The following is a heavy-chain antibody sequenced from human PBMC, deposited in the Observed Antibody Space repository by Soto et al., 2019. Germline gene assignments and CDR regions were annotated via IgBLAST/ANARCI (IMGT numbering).Heavy chain of an antibody. D-gene: IGHD6-13*01. J-gene: IGHJ6*02. CDR1: GYSFTSYW. CDR3: ARPRSSSRNYYGMDV. V-gene: IGHV5-51*01. CDR2: IYPGDSDT. Sequence: GESLKISCKGSGYSFTSYWIGWVRQMPGKGLEWKGIIYPGDSDTRYSPSFQGQVTISADKSISTAYLQWSSLKASDTAMYYCARPRSSSRNYYGMDVWGQGTTVTVSS.